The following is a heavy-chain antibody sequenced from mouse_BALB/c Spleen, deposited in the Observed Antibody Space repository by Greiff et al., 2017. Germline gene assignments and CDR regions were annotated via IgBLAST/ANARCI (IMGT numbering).Heavy chain of an antibody. D-gene: IGHD2-1*01. Sequence: EVHLVESGGGLVKPGGSLKLSCAASGFTFSSYAMSWVRQTPEKRLEWVASISSGGSTYYPDSVKGRFTISRDNARNILYLQMSSLRSEDTAMYYCARGQGYYGNYYFDYWGQGTTLTVSS. V-gene: IGHV5-6-5*01. CDR1: GFTFSSYA. CDR3: ARGQGYYGNYYFDY. CDR2: ISSGGST. J-gene: IGHJ2*01.